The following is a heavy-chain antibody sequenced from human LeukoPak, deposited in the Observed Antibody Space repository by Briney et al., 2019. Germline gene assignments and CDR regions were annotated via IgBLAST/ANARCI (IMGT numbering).Heavy chain of an antibody. CDR2: IKEDGSVK. CDR3: ARDSTWLLDY. Sequence: TGGSLRLSCAASGFTYSSHWMTWVRQPPGKGLEWVANIKEDGSVKYYVDSVKGRFTISRDNIKNVLYLQMNSLRADDTAVYFCARDSTWLLDYWGQGTLITVSS. V-gene: IGHV3-7*03. J-gene: IGHJ4*02. CDR1: GFTYSSHW. D-gene: IGHD6-19*01.